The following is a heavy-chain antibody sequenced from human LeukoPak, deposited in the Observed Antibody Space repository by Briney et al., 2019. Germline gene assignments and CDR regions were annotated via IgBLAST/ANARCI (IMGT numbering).Heavy chain of an antibody. CDR3: ARGHTYGSRYFDL. V-gene: IGHV3-48*03. D-gene: IGHD5-18*01. CDR1: GFTFSSYE. Sequence: QLGGSLRLSCAASGFTFSSYEMNWVRQAPGKGLEGVSYISNSGSTIYYADSVKGRLTISRDNAKNSLYLEMNSLRGEDTATYYCARGHTYGSRYFDLWGRGTLVTVSS. J-gene: IGHJ2*01. CDR2: ISNSGSTI.